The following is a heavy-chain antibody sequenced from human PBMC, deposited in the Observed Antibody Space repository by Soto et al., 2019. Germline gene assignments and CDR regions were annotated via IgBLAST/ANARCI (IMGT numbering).Heavy chain of an antibody. CDR2: ISAGAGST. V-gene: IGHV3-23*01. CDR3: AKSGSYVGSSIDY. Sequence: GGSLRLSCAASGFSFSSKAMNWVRQAPGKGLEWVSTISAGAGSTHYADSVKGRFTISRDNSKNTLYLQMNSLRVEDTAVYYCAKSGSYVGSSIDYWGQGTLVTVSS. D-gene: IGHD6-25*01. J-gene: IGHJ4*02. CDR1: GFSFSSKA.